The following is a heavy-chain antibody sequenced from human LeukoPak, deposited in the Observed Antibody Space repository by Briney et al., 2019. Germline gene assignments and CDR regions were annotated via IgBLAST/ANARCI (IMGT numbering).Heavy chain of an antibody. CDR2: ISYDGSNK. J-gene: IGHJ4*02. D-gene: IGHD6-19*01. CDR1: GFTFSSYA. V-gene: IGHV3-30-3*01. CDR3: ARDSGSGWFDY. Sequence: GGSLRLSCAASGFTFSSYAMHWVRQAPGKVLEWVAVISYDGSNKYYADSVKGRFTISRDKSKNTLYLQMNSLRAEDTAVYYCARDSGSGWFDYWGQGTLVTVPS.